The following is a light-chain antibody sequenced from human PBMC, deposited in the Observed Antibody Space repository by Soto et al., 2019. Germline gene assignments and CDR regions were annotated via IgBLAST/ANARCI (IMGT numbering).Light chain of an antibody. V-gene: IGLV1-40*01. CDR2: ANS. Sequence: QSVLTQPPSVSGAPGQRVTISCSGSSSNIGAGFDVHWYQQLPGTAPRLLIYANSNRPSGVPDRFSGSRSGTSASLAITGLQAEDEADYYCQSSDSSLSAWVFGGGTQLTVL. CDR3: QSSDSSLSAWV. CDR1: SSNIGAGFD. J-gene: IGLJ3*02.